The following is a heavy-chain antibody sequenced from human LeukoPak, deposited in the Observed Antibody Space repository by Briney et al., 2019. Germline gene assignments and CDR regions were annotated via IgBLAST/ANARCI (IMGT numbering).Heavy chain of an antibody. J-gene: IGHJ4*02. Sequence: ASVKVSCKASGYTFTTYGISWVRQAPGQGLEWMGWISPYNGNTKYAQKVQGRVTMTTDTSTSTAYMELRSLRSDDTAVYYCAKEGSSGWVPNYWGQGTLVTVSS. CDR1: GYTFTTYG. CDR2: ISPYNGNT. CDR3: AKEGSSGWVPNY. V-gene: IGHV1-18*01. D-gene: IGHD6-19*01.